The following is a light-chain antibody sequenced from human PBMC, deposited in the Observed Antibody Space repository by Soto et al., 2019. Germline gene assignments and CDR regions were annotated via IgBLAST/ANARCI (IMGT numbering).Light chain of an antibody. CDR2: GKS. CDR1: NSNFGAGYD. V-gene: IGLV1-40*01. CDR3: QSFDSSLNGFV. Sequence: QTVVTQPASVSGAPGQRVTISCTGSNSNFGAGYDAHWYQQFPGTAPRLVIYGKSNRPSGVPDRFSGSKSGTSASLVITGLQAEDEADYYCQSFDSSLNGFVFGSGTKLTVL. J-gene: IGLJ1*01.